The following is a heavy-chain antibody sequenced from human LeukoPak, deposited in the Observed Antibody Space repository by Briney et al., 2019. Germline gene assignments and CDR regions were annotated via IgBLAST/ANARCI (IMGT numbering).Heavy chain of an antibody. D-gene: IGHD6-13*01. J-gene: IGHJ4*02. CDR3: ARGRYSSSWYKILYYFDY. V-gene: IGHV1-8*02. Sequence: ASVKVSCKASGYTFTGYYMHWVRQAPGQGLEWMGWINPNSGNTGYAQKFQGRVTMTRNTSISTAYMELSSLRSEDTAVYYCARGRYSSSWYKILYYFDYWGQGTLVTVSS. CDR1: GYTFTGYY. CDR2: INPNSGNT.